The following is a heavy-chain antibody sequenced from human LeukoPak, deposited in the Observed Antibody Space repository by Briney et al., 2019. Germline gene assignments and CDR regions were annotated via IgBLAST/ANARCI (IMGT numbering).Heavy chain of an antibody. J-gene: IGHJ3*02. CDR1: GFTFSSYG. CDR2: IWYDGSNK. CDR3: AREGYSSSSDAFDI. V-gene: IGHV3-33*01. Sequence: GGSLRLSCAASGFTFSSYGMHWVRQAPGKGLEWVAVIWYDGSNKYYADSVKGRFTISRDNSKNTLYLQMNSLRAEDTAVYYCAREGYSSSSDAFDIWGQGTMVTVSS. D-gene: IGHD6-13*01.